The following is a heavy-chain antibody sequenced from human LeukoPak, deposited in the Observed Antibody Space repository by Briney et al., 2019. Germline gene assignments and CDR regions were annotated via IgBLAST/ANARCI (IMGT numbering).Heavy chain of an antibody. D-gene: IGHD3-10*01. CDR2: ISAYNGNT. CDR1: GYIFTTYG. V-gene: IGHV1-18*01. Sequence: GASVKVSCKASGYIFTTYGISWVRQAPGQGLEWRGWISAYNGNTNYAQKLQGRVTMTTDTSTSTAYMELRSLRSDDTAVYYCARGDYGSGSYYGGTDYWGQGTLVTVSS. CDR3: ARGDYGSGSYYGGTDY. J-gene: IGHJ4*02.